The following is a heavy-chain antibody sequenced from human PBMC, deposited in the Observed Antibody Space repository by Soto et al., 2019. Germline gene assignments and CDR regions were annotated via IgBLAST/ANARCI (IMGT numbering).Heavy chain of an antibody. J-gene: IGHJ4*02. CDR3: AKAISGYNAPLDH. CDR2: ITSSGSDSST. CDR1: GFNFRNSP. D-gene: IGHD5-12*01. V-gene: IGHV3-23*01. Sequence: GGSLRLSCAASGFNFRNSPMTWVRQAPGQGLEYVSSITSSGSDSSTYYADSVKGRFTISRDNSKNTLYVQMNSLRAEDTAVYYCAKAISGYNAPLDHWGQGTRVTVSS.